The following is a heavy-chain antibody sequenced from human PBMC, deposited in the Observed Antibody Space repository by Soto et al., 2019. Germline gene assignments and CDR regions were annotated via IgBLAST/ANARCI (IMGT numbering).Heavy chain of an antibody. Sequence: ASVKVSCKASGYTFTGYYMHWVRQAPGQGLEWMGWINPNSGGTNYAQKFQGRVTMTRDTSISTAYMELSRLRSDDTAVYYCARVSEDYVWASYRHWDGMDVWGQGTTVTVSS. D-gene: IGHD3-16*02. CDR1: GYTFTGYY. CDR3: ARVSEDYVWASYRHWDGMDV. V-gene: IGHV1-2*02. CDR2: INPNSGGT. J-gene: IGHJ6*02.